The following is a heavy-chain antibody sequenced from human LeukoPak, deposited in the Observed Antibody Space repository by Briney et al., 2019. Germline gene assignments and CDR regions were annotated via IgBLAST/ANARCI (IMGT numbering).Heavy chain of an antibody. CDR1: GFAFSDYG. D-gene: IGHD6-19*01. V-gene: IGHV3-30*18. Sequence: HPGGSLRLSCAVSGFAFSDYGMHWVRQAPGKGLEWVAVISYDGSNKYYADSVKGRFTISRDNSKNTLYLQMNSLRAEDTAVYYCAKSNSGWYVPPSDWGQGTLVTVSS. CDR2: ISYDGSNK. J-gene: IGHJ4*02. CDR3: AKSNSGWYVPPSD.